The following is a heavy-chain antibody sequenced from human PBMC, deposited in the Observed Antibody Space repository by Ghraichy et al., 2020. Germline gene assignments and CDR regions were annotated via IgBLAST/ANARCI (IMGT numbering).Heavy chain of an antibody. Sequence: SETLSLTCTVSGGSISSYYWSWIRQPPGKGLEWIGYIYYSGSTNYNPSLKSRVTISVDTSKNQFSLKLSSVTAADTAVYYCARDLSQDYGDYDDYQGGGMDVWGQGTTVTVSS. CDR2: IYYSGST. D-gene: IGHD4-17*01. V-gene: IGHV4-59*01. CDR1: GGSISSYY. CDR3: ARDLSQDYGDYDDYQGGGMDV. J-gene: IGHJ6*02.